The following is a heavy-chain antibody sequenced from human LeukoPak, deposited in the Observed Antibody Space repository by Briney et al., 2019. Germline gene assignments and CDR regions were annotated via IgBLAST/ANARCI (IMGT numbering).Heavy chain of an antibody. CDR3: AGDLISGSGSLGY. CDR2: ITSSSSYI. D-gene: IGHD3-10*01. V-gene: IGHV3-21*01. J-gene: IGHJ4*02. CDR1: GFTFSTYN. Sequence: PGGSLRLSCAASGFTFSTYNMNWVRQAPGKGLEWVSSITSSSSYIYYADSVKGRFTISRDNAKTTLYLQMNSLRDEDTAVYYCAGDLISGSGSLGYWGQGTLVTVSS.